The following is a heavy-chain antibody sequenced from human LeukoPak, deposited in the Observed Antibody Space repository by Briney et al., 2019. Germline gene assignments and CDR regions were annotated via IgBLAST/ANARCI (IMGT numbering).Heavy chain of an antibody. CDR1: GFTFDDYA. V-gene: IGHV3-9*01. Sequence: GGSLRLSCAASGFTFDDYAMHWVRQAPGKGLEWVSGISWNSGSIGYADSVKGRFTISRDNAKNSLYLQMNSLRAEDTALYYCAKGRDKYQLLSKNWFDPWGQGTLVTVS. J-gene: IGHJ5*02. CDR2: ISWNSGSI. D-gene: IGHD2-2*01. CDR3: AKGRDKYQLLSKNWFDP.